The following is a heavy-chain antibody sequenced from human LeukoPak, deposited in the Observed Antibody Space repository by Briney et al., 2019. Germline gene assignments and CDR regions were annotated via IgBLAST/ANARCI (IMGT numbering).Heavy chain of an antibody. Sequence: GGSLRLSCAASGFTFSTYSMNWVRQAPGKGPEWVSYISSSGTTISYADSVKGRFTISRDNVKNSLYLQTNSLRAEDTAVYYCARRSYGDYYFDYWGQGILVTVS. CDR2: ISSSGTTI. V-gene: IGHV3-48*01. CDR1: GFTFSTYS. D-gene: IGHD4-17*01. J-gene: IGHJ4*02. CDR3: ARRSYGDYYFDY.